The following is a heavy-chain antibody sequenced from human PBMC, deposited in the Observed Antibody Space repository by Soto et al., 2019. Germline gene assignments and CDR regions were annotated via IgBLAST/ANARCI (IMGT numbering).Heavy chain of an antibody. CDR2: ISGSGGST. CDR1: GFTFSSYA. CDR3: AKDIITMVRGVKNY. Sequence: EVQLLESGGGLVQPGGSLRLSCAASGFTFSSYAMSWVRQAPGKGLEWVSGISGSGGSTYYADSVKGRFTISRDNSKNKRYLQMNSLRAEDTAVYYCAKDIITMVRGVKNYWGQGTLVTVSS. V-gene: IGHV3-23*01. J-gene: IGHJ4*02. D-gene: IGHD3-10*01.